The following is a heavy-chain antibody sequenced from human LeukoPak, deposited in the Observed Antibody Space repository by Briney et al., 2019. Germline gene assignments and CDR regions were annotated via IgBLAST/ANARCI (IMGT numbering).Heavy chain of an antibody. Sequence: SETLSLTCTVSGGSISSYYWSWIRQPPGKGLEWIGYIYYSGSTNYNPSLKSRVTISVDTSKNQFSLKLSSVTAADTAVHYCARDFSQYASGDYWGQGTLVTVSS. CDR3: ARDFSQYASGDY. D-gene: IGHD2-2*01. CDR1: GGSISSYY. CDR2: IYYSGST. V-gene: IGHV4-59*01. J-gene: IGHJ4*02.